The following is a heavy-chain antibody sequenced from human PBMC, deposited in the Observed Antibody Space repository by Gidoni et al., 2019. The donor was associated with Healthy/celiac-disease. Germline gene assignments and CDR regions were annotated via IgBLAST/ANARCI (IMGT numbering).Heavy chain of an antibody. CDR3: ARAHPYYGWFDP. Sequence: EVQLVESGGGLVQPGGSLRLSCAASGFTFSSYDMHWVRQATGKGLEWVSAIGTAGDTYYPGSVKGRFSISRENAKNSLYLQMNSLRAGDTAVYYCARAHPYYGWFDPWGQGTLVTVSS. V-gene: IGHV3-13*01. CDR2: IGTAGDT. J-gene: IGHJ5*02. CDR1: GFTFSSYD. D-gene: IGHD3-3*01.